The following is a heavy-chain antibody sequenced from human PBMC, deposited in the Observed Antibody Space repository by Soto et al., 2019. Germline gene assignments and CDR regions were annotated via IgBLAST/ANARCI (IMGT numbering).Heavy chain of an antibody. CDR1: GGSISSSSYY. D-gene: IGHD2-15*01. J-gene: IGHJ5*02. Sequence: PSETLSLTCTVSGGSISSSSYYWGWIRQPPGKGLEWIGSIYYSGSTYYNPSLKSRVTISVDTSKNQFSLKLSSVTAADTAVYYCARFTRYCSGGSCYHPRVRWFDPWGQGTLVTVSS. CDR3: ARFTRYCSGGSCYHPRVRWFDP. V-gene: IGHV4-39*01. CDR2: IYYSGST.